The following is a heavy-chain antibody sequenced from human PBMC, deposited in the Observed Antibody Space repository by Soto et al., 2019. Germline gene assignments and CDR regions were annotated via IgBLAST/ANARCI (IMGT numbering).Heavy chain of an antibody. CDR2: IYSGGST. CDR1: GFTVSSNY. Sequence: GGSLRLSCAASGFTVSSNYMSWVRQAPGKGLEWVSVIYSGGSTYYADSVKGRFTISRDNSKNTLYLQMNRLRAEDTAVYYCARDATRYSSSSWGYYYYYGMDVWGQGTKVAVSS. V-gene: IGHV3-53*01. J-gene: IGHJ6*02. CDR3: ARDATRYSSSSWGYYYYYGMDV. D-gene: IGHD6-6*01.